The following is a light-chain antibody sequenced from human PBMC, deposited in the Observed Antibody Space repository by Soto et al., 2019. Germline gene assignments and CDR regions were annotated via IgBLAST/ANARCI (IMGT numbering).Light chain of an antibody. CDR1: QSISRN. J-gene: IGKJ1*01. Sequence: EIVMTQSPPTLSVSPGERATLSCRASQSISRNLAWFQQKPGQAPTLLIFGASTRAAGIPARFSGSGSGTEFTLTISGLQSEDYADYFCQQYENWPNTFGQGTKVEV. CDR2: GAS. V-gene: IGKV3-15*01. CDR3: QQYENWPNT.